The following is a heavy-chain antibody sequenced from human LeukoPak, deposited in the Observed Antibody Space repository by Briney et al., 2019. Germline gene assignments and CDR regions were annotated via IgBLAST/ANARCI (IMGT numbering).Heavy chain of an antibody. Sequence: SETLSLTCTVSGDSIHDYFWTWVRQPAGEGLEWIGRIYASGSTNYNPSLKSRVTISVDTSKNQFALELKSVTAADTAVYYCARGAAVALAAFDIWGQGTMVTVSS. CDR3: ARGAAVALAAFDI. CDR2: IYASGST. CDR1: GDSIHDYF. J-gene: IGHJ3*02. V-gene: IGHV4-4*07. D-gene: IGHD6-19*01.